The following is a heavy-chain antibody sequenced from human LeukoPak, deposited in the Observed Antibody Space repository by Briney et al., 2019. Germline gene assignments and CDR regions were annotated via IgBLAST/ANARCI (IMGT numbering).Heavy chain of an antibody. Sequence: ASVKVSCMLSGYTLSDFSMHWVRQAPGKGLEWMGGIDLEVGETLYAQKFQGRITMSDDTSTDIAYMEPRSLTFDDTAVYFCATATRYDALDIWGQGTMVTVSS. CDR2: IDLEVGET. J-gene: IGHJ3*02. V-gene: IGHV1-24*01. CDR1: GYTLSDFS. D-gene: IGHD1-26*01. CDR3: ATATRYDALDI.